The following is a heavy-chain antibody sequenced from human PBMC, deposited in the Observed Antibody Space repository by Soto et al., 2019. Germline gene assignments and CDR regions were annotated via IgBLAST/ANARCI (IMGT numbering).Heavy chain of an antibody. D-gene: IGHD3-22*01. CDR1: GYTFTSYA. Sequence: QVQLVQSGAEEKKPGASVKVSCKASGYTFTSYAMHWVRQAPGQRLEWMGWINAGNGNTKYSQKFQGRATITRDTXAXXAYMELSSLRSEDTAVYYCAREYYYDSSGHNWFAPWGQGTLVTVSS. V-gene: IGHV1-3*05. CDR2: INAGNGNT. CDR3: AREYYYDSSGHNWFAP. J-gene: IGHJ5*02.